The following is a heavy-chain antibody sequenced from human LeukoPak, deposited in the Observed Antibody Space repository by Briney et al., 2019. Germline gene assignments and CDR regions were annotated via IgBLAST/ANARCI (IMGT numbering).Heavy chain of an antibody. CDR1: GYTLTGYY. V-gene: IGHV1-2*02. CDR3: ASXVSGWNQADY. J-gene: IGHJ4*02. D-gene: IGHD6-19*01. CDR2: INTKSGDT. Sequence: ASVKVSCKASGYTLTGYYMHWVRQAPGQGLEWMGWINTKSGDTDYARRFQGRVTMTRDTSVSTAYMELIRLTSDDTAVYYCASXVSGWNQADYWGQGTLVTVSS.